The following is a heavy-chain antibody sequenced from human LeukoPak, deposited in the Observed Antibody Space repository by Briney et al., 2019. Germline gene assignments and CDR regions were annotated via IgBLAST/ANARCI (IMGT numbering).Heavy chain of an antibody. CDR1: GASISSYY. V-gene: IGHV4-59*01. CDR3: ARMSEVAGYYQMTYFDP. Sequence: PSETLSLTCTVSGASISSYYWSWIRQPPGKGLDWIGYIYYSGTNNCNPSLKSRVTISVDKSKIHFSLNLRTVTDADMAVYECARMSEVAGYYQMTYFDPWGQGTLVTVSS. CDR2: IYYSGTN. D-gene: IGHD3-9*01. J-gene: IGHJ5*02.